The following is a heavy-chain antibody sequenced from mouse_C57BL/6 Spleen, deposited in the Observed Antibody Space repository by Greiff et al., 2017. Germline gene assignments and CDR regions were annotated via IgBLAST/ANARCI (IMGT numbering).Heavy chain of an antibody. CDR3: ASPHGSSSWFAY. J-gene: IGHJ3*01. V-gene: IGHV1-54*01. D-gene: IGHD1-1*01. Sequence: VQLQQSGAELVRPGTSVKVSCKASGYTFTNYLIEWVKQRPGQGLEWIGVINPGSGGTNYNEKFKGKATLTADKSSSTAYMQLSSLTSEDSAVYFWASPHGSSSWFAYWGQGTLVTVSA. CDR2: INPGSGGT. CDR1: GYTFTNYL.